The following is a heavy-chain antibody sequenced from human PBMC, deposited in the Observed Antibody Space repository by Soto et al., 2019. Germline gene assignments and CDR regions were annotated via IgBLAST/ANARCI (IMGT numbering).Heavy chain of an antibody. CDR1: GYTFTSYG. Sequence: ASVKVSCKASGYTFTSYGISWVRQAPGQGLEWIGWISANNGNTNYAQNFQDRVTMTTDTSTSTAYMELRSLRSDDTAVYYCAREYYYGSGSHTNYGMDVWGQGTTVTVSS. J-gene: IGHJ6*02. CDR2: ISANNGNT. D-gene: IGHD3-10*01. CDR3: AREYYYGSGSHTNYGMDV. V-gene: IGHV1-18*01.